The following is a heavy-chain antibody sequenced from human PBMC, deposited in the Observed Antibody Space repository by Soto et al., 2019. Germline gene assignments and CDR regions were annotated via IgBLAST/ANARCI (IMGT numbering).Heavy chain of an antibody. D-gene: IGHD5-12*01. J-gene: IGHJ6*02. V-gene: IGHV1-2*04. CDR2: INPNSGGT. CDR3: ARDLVATIGGYYYYYGMDV. CDR1: GYTFTGYY. Sequence: QVQLVQSGAEVKKPGASVKVSCKASGYTFTGYYMHWVRQAPGQGLEWMGWINPNSGGTNYAQKFQGWVTMTRDTSISTAYMELSRLRSDDTAVYYCARDLVATIGGYYYYYGMDVWGQGTTVTVSS.